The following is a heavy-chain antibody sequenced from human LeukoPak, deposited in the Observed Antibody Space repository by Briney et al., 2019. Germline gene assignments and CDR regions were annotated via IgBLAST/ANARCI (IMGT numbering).Heavy chain of an antibody. D-gene: IGHD6-19*01. CDR2: IYDSGST. CDR1: GGSIRSSYYY. CDR3: ARRYSSGNYYFDS. V-gene: IGHV4-39*01. J-gene: IGHJ4*02. Sequence: SETLSLTCTVSGGSIRSSYYYWGWIRQPPGKGLEWIGSIYDSGSTYYNPSLKSRVTISVDTSKNQFSLKLNSVTAADTAVYYCARRYSSGNYYFDSWGQGTLVTVSS.